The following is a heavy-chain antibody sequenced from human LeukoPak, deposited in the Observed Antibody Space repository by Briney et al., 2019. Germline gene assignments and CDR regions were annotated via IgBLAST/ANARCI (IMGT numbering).Heavy chain of an antibody. D-gene: IGHD2-15*01. CDR1: GFTFSSYW. V-gene: IGHV3-74*01. CDR2: ISSDGSST. J-gene: IGHJ5*02. Sequence: GGSLRLSCAASGFTFSSYWMHWVRQAPGKGLVWVSRISSDGSSTSYADSVKGRFTISRDNAKNTLYLQMNSLRAEDTAVYHCPRDRGVVVAAINWFDPWGQGTLVTVSS. CDR3: PRDRGVVVAAINWFDP.